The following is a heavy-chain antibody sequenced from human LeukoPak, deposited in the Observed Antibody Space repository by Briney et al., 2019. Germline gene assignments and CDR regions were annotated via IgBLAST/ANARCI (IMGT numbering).Heavy chain of an antibody. J-gene: IGHJ6*02. CDR2: IIPILGIA. CDR3: ARGHQPPYYGMDV. V-gene: IGHV1-69*02. Sequence: ASVKVSCKASGGTFSSYTISWVRQAPGQGLEWMGRIIPILGIANYPQKFQGRVTITADKSTSTAYMELSSLRSEDTAVFYCARGHQPPYYGMDVWGQGTTVTVSS. CDR1: GGTFSSYT.